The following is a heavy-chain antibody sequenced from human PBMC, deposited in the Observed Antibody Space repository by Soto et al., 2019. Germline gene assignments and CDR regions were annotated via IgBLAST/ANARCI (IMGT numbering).Heavy chain of an antibody. Sequence: PSETLSLTCAVSGGSISSGGYSWSWIRQPPGKGLEWIGYIYHSGRTYYNPSLKSRVTISVDRSKNQFSLKLSSVTAADTAVYYCAGAVRGSYYDYWGQGTLVTVSS. CDR2: IYHSGRT. J-gene: IGHJ4*02. CDR1: GGSISSGGYS. V-gene: IGHV4-30-2*01. CDR3: AGAVRGSYYDY. D-gene: IGHD1-26*01.